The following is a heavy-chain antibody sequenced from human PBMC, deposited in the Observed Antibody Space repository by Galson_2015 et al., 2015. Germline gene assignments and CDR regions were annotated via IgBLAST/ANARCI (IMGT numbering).Heavy chain of an antibody. J-gene: IGHJ4*02. CDR1: GFSFSTYA. Sequence: SLRLSCAASGFSFSTYAMHWVRQAPGKGLEWVAVISFDGSNKYYADSVKGRFTISRDNSKSTLYLQMNSLRPEDTALYYCARDLRDLRDGVVVPVATILDYWGQGTLVTVSS. D-gene: IGHD2-2*01. CDR3: ARDLRDLRDGVVVPVATILDY. V-gene: IGHV3-30*01. CDR2: ISFDGSNK.